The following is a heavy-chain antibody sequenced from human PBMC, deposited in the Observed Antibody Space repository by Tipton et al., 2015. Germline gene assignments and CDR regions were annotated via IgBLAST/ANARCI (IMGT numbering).Heavy chain of an antibody. V-gene: IGHV4-59*01. CDR3: ARARGRHGGLFDP. Sequence: TLSLTCSVSSDSISKYYWSWIRQPPGKELEWIGYIQYSGSTNYNPSLKSRVTISVDTSKTQFSLKMSSVTASDTAAYYCARARGRHGGLFDPLGQGILVTVAS. J-gene: IGHJ5*02. CDR1: SDSISKYY. CDR2: IQYSGST. D-gene: IGHD4-23*01.